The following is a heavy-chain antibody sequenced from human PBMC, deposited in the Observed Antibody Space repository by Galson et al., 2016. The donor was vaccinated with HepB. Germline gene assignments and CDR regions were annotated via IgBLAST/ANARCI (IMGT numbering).Heavy chain of an antibody. J-gene: IGHJ3*02. Sequence: SLRLSCAASGITVSSNYMSWVRQAPGKGLDWVSVIYNDGNTYYADSVKGRFIISRDNSKNTLYVQMNSLRAEDTAVYYCARGISAGNTEALDIWGQGTVVTVSS. CDR2: IYNDGNT. CDR1: GITVSSNY. V-gene: IGHV3-53*01. CDR3: ARGISAGNTEALDI. D-gene: IGHD1/OR15-1a*01.